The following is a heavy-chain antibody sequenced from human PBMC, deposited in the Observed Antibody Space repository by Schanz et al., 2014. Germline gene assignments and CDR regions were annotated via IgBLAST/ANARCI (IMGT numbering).Heavy chain of an antibody. V-gene: IGHV3-7*01. CDR2: IKQDGSEK. CDR1: GFTFSNYW. D-gene: IGHD3-10*01. J-gene: IGHJ4*02. CDR3: ARDLSYYTSGSYGY. Sequence: EVQLVESGGGLVQPGGSLRLSCAASGFTFSNYWMSWVHQAPGKGLEWVANIKQDGSEKYYVDSVKGRFTFSRDNAKNSLYLQMNSLRAEDTAVYYCARDLSYYTSGSYGYWGQGTLVTVSS.